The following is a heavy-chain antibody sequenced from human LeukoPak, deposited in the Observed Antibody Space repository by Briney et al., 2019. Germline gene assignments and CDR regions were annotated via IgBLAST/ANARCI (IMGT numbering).Heavy chain of an antibody. D-gene: IGHD1-26*01. J-gene: IGHJ4*02. CDR1: GGSISSYY. Sequence: SETLSLTCAVSGGSISSYYWSWIRQPPGKGLEWIGYIYYTGNTNYNPSLKSRVTISVDTSKNQFSLNLSSVTAADTAIYYCARLGGATSPFGYWGQGTLVTVSS. CDR3: ARLGGATSPFGY. CDR2: IYYTGNT. V-gene: IGHV4-59*08.